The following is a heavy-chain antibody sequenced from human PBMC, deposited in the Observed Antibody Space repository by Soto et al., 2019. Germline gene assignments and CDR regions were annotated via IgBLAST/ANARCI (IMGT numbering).Heavy chain of an antibody. V-gene: IGHV1-69*13. J-gene: IGHJ4*02. CDR2: IIPIFGTA. CDR1: GGTFSSYA. CDR3: ARVGRSYDLWSGYFLD. Sequence: SVKVSCKASGGTFSSYAISWVRQAPGQGLEWMGGIIPIFGTANYAQKFQGRVTITADESTSTAYMELSSLRSEDTAVYYCARVGRSYDLWSGYFLDWGQGTLVTVSS. D-gene: IGHD3-3*01.